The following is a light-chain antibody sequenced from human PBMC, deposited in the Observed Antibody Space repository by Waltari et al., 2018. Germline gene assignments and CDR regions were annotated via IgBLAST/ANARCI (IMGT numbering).Light chain of an antibody. CDR2: DAS. V-gene: IGKV3-20*01. CDR1: QSVSRS. CDR3: QKYVSLPAT. Sequence: SCRASQSVSRSLAWYQQKPGQAPRLLIYDASTRATGTPGRFSGSGSGTDFSLTISRLEPEDFAVYYCQKYVSLPATFGQGPKVEIK. J-gene: IGKJ1*01.